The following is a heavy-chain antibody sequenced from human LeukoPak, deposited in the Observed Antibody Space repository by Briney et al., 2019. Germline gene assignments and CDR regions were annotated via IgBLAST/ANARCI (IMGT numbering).Heavy chain of an antibody. J-gene: IGHJ5*02. V-gene: IGHV4-34*01. CDR2: INHSGST. CDR1: GGSFSGYY. D-gene: IGHD6-13*01. CDR3: ARKAGQQLVLFKTDWFDP. Sequence: PSETLSLTCAVYGGSFSGYYRSWIRQPPGKGLEWIGEINHSGSTNYNPSLKSRVTISVDTSKNQFSLKLSSVTAADTAVYYCARKAGQQLVLFKTDWFDPWGQGTLVTVSS.